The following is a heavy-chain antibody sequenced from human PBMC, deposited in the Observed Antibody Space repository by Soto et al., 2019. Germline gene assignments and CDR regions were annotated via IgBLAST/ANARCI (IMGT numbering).Heavy chain of an antibody. D-gene: IGHD6-13*01. J-gene: IGHJ4*01. CDR3: AGDTAAADTWSESGYYFDY. V-gene: IGHV3-21*01. CDR1: GFTFSSYS. Sequence: EVQLVESGGGLVKPGGSLRLSCAASGFTFSSYSMNWVRQAPGKGLEWVSSISSSSSYIYSADSVKGRFTISRDNAKNSLYLQMNSLRAEDTAVYYCAGDTAAADTWSESGYYFDYWGHGTLVTVSS. CDR2: ISSSSSYI.